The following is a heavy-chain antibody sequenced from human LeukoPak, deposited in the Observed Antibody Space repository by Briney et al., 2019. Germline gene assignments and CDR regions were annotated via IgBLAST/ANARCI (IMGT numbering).Heavy chain of an antibody. V-gene: IGHV4-59*01. CDR1: GASINSNY. D-gene: IGHD3-3*01. J-gene: IGHJ5*02. CDR2: IYYSGEI. CDR3: AKLRASYYDFLFDP. Sequence: SETLSLTCSVSGASINSNYWSWVRQSPGKGLEWIAYIYYSGEINYNPSLRSRVTISLDTSKNQVSLKMTSVTAEDTAVYYCAKLRASYYDFLFDPWGQGTLVTVSS.